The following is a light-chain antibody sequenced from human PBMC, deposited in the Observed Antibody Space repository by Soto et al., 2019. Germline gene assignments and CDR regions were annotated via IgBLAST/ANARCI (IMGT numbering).Light chain of an antibody. CDR2: AAS. CDR3: QKYDDAPLT. Sequence: DIQMTQSPSSLSASVGDRVTITCRAGQDINIYLAWYQQKPGKVPKLLISAASTLQSGVPSRFSGSRSGTDFTLTISSLQPEDVATYYCQKYDDAPLTFGGGTKVEIK. J-gene: IGKJ4*01. CDR1: QDINIY. V-gene: IGKV1-27*01.